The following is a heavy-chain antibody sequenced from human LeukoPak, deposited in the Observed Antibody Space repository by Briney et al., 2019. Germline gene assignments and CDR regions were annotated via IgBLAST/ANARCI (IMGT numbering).Heavy chain of an antibody. D-gene: IGHD3-3*01. CDR1: GFTFSSYG. Sequence: HPGGSLRLSCAASGFTFSSYGMHWVRQAPGKGLEWVAVIWYDGSNKYYADSVKGRFTISRDNSKNTLYLQMNSLRAEDTAVYYCAREETIDYYFDYWGQGTLVTVSS. CDR2: IWYDGSNK. V-gene: IGHV3-33*01. J-gene: IGHJ4*02. CDR3: AREETIDYYFDY.